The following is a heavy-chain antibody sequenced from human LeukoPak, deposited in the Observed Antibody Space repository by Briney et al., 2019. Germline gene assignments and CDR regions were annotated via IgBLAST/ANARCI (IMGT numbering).Heavy chain of an antibody. D-gene: IGHD6-13*01. J-gene: IGHJ4*02. Sequence: PGRSLRLSCAASGFTFSSYAMHWVRQAPGKGLEWVAVISYDGSNKYYADSVKGRFTISRDNSKNTLYLQMNSLKTEDTAVYYCTTVFQLVSVSDYWGQGTLVTVSS. CDR3: TTVFQLVSVSDY. V-gene: IGHV3-30-3*01. CDR2: ISYDGSNK. CDR1: GFTFSSYA.